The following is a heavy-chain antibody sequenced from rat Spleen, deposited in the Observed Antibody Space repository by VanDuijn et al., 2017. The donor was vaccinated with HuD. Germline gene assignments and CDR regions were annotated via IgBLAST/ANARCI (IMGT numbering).Heavy chain of an antibody. V-gene: IGHV5-31*01. CDR2: ITNGGGRL. Sequence: EVQLVESGGGLVQPGRSLKLSCVASGFTFNNYWMTWIRQAPGKGLEWVASITNGGGRLYYSDSVKGRFNISRENAKSTLYLQMNSLRLEDKAXYYXXGPXXXWGQGVXVTVSS. CDR3: XGPXXX. CDR1: GFTFNNYW. J-gene: IGHJ2*01.